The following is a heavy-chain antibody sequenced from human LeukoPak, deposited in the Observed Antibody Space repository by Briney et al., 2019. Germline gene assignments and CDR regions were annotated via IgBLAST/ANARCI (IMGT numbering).Heavy chain of an antibody. CDR1: RDIVSSNIAA. Sequence: SQTLSLTCAISRDIVSSNIAAWNWIRQSPSRGLEWLGRTLYRSKWYNDYAVSVKSRITINPDTSKNRFSLQVNFVTPEDTAVYYCAREVAGTYAFDYWGQGTLVTVSS. CDR3: AREVAGTYAFDY. J-gene: IGHJ4*02. CDR2: TLYRSKWYN. V-gene: IGHV6-1*01. D-gene: IGHD6-19*01.